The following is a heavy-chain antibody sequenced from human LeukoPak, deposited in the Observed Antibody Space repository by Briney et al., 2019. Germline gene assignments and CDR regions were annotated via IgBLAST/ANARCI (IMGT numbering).Heavy chain of an antibody. CDR1: GFTFSSYA. Sequence: GGSLRLSCAASGFTFSSYAMSWVRQASGKGLEWVSAISGSGGSTYYADSVKGRFTISRDNSKNTLYLQMNSLRAEDTAVYYCAKESVVRRWLPYFDYWGQGTLVTVSS. V-gene: IGHV3-23*01. J-gene: IGHJ4*02. D-gene: IGHD5-24*01. CDR3: AKESVVRRWLPYFDY. CDR2: ISGSGGST.